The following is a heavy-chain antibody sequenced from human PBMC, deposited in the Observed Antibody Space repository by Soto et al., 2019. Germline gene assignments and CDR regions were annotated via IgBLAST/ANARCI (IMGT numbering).Heavy chain of an antibody. CDR3: ARGQRFSDWFDP. J-gene: IGHJ5*02. CDR1: GGSFSGYY. CDR2: INHSGST. D-gene: IGHD3-3*01. Sequence: SETLSLTCAVYGGSFSGYYWSWIRQPPGKGLEWIGEINHSGSTNYNPSLKSRVTISVDTSKNQFSLKLSSVTAADTAVYYCARGQRFSDWFDPWGQGTLVTVSS. V-gene: IGHV4-34*01.